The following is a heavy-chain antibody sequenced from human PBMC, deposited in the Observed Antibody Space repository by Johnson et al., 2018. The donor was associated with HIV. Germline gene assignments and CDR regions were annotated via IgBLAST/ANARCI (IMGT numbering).Heavy chain of an antibody. CDR3: AKDFGSSSWHAFDV. Sequence: EVQLVESGGGVVQPGGSLRLSCAASGFTFSNYGMSWVRQAPGKGLEWVSLIYNDGTTYYADSVKGRFTISRYSSKNTLHLQMNNLRAEDTSVYYCAKDFGSSSWHAFDVWGQGTMVTVSS. D-gene: IGHD6-13*01. V-gene: IGHV3-66*01. CDR1: GFTFSNYG. J-gene: IGHJ3*01. CDR2: IYNDGTT.